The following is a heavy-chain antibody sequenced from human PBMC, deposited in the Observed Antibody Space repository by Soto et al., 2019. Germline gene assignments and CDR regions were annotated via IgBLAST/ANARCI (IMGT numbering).Heavy chain of an antibody. J-gene: IGHJ6*02. CDR3: ARQGSWPYYYYGLDV. CDR2: ISTYNGDT. D-gene: IGHD1-26*01. CDR1: GYTFTTSG. Sequence: QVQLVQSGPEVRKPGASVKVSCEASGYTFTTSGISWVRQVPGQGLEWVGWISTYNGDTNSAQNFQGRVLMTADTSPGTAYMELMSLKSDDTAVYYCARQGSWPYYYYGLDVWGQGTTVTVSS. V-gene: IGHV1-18*01.